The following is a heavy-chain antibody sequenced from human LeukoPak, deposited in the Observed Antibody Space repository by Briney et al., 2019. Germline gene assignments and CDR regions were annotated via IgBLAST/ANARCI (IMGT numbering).Heavy chain of an antibody. CDR3: AREGDFWSGYYLIDY. CDR1: GGSISSYY. V-gene: IGHV4-4*07. Sequence: SETLSLTCTVSGGSISSYYWSWIRQPAGKGLEWIGRIYTSGSTNYNPSLKSRVTMSVDTSKNQFSLKLSSVTAADTAVYYCAREGDFWSGYYLIDYWGQGTLVTVSS. CDR2: IYTSGST. D-gene: IGHD3-3*01. J-gene: IGHJ4*02.